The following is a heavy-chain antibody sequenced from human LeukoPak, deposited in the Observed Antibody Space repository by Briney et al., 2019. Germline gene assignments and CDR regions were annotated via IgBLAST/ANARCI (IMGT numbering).Heavy chain of an antibody. CDR2: ISGSGGST. V-gene: IGHV3-23*01. D-gene: IGHD2-2*02. CDR1: GFTFSGYG. Sequence: PGGSLRLSCAASGFTFSGYGMHWVRQAPGKGLEWVSAISGSGGSTYYADPVKGRFTISRDNSKNTLYLQMNSLRAEDTAVYYCAKDDYTYRVAFDIWGQGTMVTVSS. J-gene: IGHJ3*02. CDR3: AKDDYTYRVAFDI.